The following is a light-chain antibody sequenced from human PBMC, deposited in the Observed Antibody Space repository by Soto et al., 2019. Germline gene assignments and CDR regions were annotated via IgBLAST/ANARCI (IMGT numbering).Light chain of an antibody. CDR3: GSCDSSMSADG. Sequence: QSALTQPPSVSAAPGQNVTITRPGSSSNIGGNSVSWYQQLPGTATKLLIYDDNKRPSGIHDRFSGAKSGTSATLGITGFQTGDEADYYCGSCDSSMSADGFGTGTKVTVL. CDR2: DDN. V-gene: IGLV1-51*01. J-gene: IGLJ1*01. CDR1: SSNIGGNS.